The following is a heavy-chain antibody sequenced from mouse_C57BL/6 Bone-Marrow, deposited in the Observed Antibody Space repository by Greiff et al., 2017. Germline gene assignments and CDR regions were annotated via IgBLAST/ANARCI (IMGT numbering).Heavy chain of an antibody. CDR3: TADYYGSRHWYFDV. CDR2: IRLKSDNYAT. Sequence: LQQSGGGLVQPGGSMKLSCVASGFTFSNYWMNWVRQSPEKGLEWVAQIRLKSDNYATHYAESVKGRFTISRDDSKSSVYLQMNNLRAEDTGIYYCTADYYGSRHWYFDVWGTGTTVTVSS. CDR1: GFTFSNYW. D-gene: IGHD1-1*01. V-gene: IGHV6-3*01. J-gene: IGHJ1*03.